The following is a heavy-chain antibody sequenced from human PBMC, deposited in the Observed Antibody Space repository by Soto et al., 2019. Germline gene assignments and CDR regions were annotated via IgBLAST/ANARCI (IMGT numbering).Heavy chain of an antibody. D-gene: IGHD6-19*01. CDR3: ARVGYSSGWYFDY. CDR2: IYHSGST. Sequence: SETLSLTCAVSGGSISSSNWWSWVRQPPGKGLEWIGEIYHSGSTNYNPSLKSRVTISVDKSKNQFSLKLSSVTAADTAVYYCARVGYSSGWYFDYWGQGTLVTVSS. J-gene: IGHJ4*02. CDR1: GGSISSSNW. V-gene: IGHV4-4*02.